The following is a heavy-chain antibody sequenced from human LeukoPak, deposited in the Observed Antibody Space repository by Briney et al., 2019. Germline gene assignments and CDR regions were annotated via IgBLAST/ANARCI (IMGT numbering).Heavy chain of an antibody. CDR3: ARSETLYNILTGYSNFWFDP. CDR1: GGYMSSNY. V-gene: IGHV4-59*01. Sequence: PSETLSLTCKVSGGYMSSNYWSWIRQSPGKGLEWIGYIYHSGSTKYNPSLKSRVTMSVDLSKRQFSLKLRSVTTADTAIYYCARSETLYNILTGYSNFWFDPWGQGTLVTVSS. J-gene: IGHJ5*02. CDR2: IYHSGST. D-gene: IGHD3-9*01.